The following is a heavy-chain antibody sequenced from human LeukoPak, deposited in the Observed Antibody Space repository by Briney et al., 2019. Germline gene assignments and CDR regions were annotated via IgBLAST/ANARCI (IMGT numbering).Heavy chain of an antibody. D-gene: IGHD4-17*01. CDR1: TDSFGSHY. CDR3: ARDLITVTKGFDI. CDR2: ISYIGST. J-gene: IGHJ3*02. Sequence: SETLSLTCAVSTDSFGSHYWSWIRQLPGKGLEWSGYISYIGSTNYNPSLKSRVTISIETSKNQFSLKLRSVPAADTAVYFCARDLITVTKGFDIWGQGTMVSVSS. V-gene: IGHV4-59*11.